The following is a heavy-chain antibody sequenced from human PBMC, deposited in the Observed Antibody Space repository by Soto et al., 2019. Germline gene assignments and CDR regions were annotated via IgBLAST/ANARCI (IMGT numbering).Heavy chain of an antibody. CDR3: AKIPTLQYNWNYVDFDY. V-gene: IGHV3-23*01. CDR2: ISGSGGST. Sequence: GGSLRLSCAASGFTFSSYAMSWVHQAPGKGLEWVSAISGSGGSTYYADSVKGRFTISRDNSKNTLYLQMNSLRAEDTAVYYCAKIPTLQYNWNYVDFDYWGQGTLVTVSS. J-gene: IGHJ4*02. D-gene: IGHD1-7*01. CDR1: GFTFSSYA.